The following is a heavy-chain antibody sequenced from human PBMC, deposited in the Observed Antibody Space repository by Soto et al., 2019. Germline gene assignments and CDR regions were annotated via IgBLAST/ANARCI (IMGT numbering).Heavy chain of an antibody. D-gene: IGHD3-9*01. CDR1: GFTFITFD. V-gene: IGHV3-23*01. CDR2: ISGSDGRT. Sequence: EVQLLESGGGLVQPGGSLRLSCVASGFTFITFDMSWVRQAPGKGLEWVSEISGSDGRTYYADSVNRRFTISRDNSKNTLELQMNRLRGGDTGVYYFAKGAWLDYWGQGILVTVSS. CDR3: AKGAWLDY. J-gene: IGHJ4*02.